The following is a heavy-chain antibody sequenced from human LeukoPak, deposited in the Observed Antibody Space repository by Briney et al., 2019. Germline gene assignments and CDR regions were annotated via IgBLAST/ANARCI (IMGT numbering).Heavy chain of an antibody. Sequence: SETLSLTCTVSGGSISSGGCYWGWIRLPPGKGLDWIGNIGYSGSTYYNPSLKSRVTISVDTSKNQFSLKLSSLTAADTAVYYCARLTRPNRDMPTSNAFGIWGQGTMVTVSS. CDR3: ARLTRPNRDMPTSNAFGI. CDR2: IGYSGST. J-gene: IGHJ3*02. CDR1: GGSISSGGCY. V-gene: IGHV4-39*01. D-gene: IGHD5-24*01.